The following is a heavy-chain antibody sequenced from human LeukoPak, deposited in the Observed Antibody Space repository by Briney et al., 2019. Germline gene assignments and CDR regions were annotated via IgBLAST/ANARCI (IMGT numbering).Heavy chain of an antibody. CDR1: DVPISNYY. V-gene: IGHV4-4*07. J-gene: IGHJ4*02. CDR3: ARESRVVIGDGYFLDS. D-gene: IGHD2-21*01. CDR2: LYIGRET. Sequence: SETLSLTCTVSDVPISNYYWTWIRQPAGKGLEWIGRLYIGRETDYNPSLKSRVTMSVDTSNSQFSLRLTSVTAADTATYYCARESRVVIGDGYFLDSWGPGTLVSVSS.